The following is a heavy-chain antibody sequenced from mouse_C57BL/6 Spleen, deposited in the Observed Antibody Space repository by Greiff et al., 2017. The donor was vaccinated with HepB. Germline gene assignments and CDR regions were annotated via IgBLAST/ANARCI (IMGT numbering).Heavy chain of an antibody. CDR1: GYTFTDYN. J-gene: IGHJ3*01. Sequence: EVQLQQSGPELVKPGASVKIPCKASGYTFTDYNMDWVKQSHGKSLEWIGDINPNNGGTIYNQKFKGKATLTVDKSSSTAYMELRSLTSEDTAVYYCARRLTGVFAYWGQGTLVTVSA. CDR2: INPNNGGT. D-gene: IGHD4-1*01. V-gene: IGHV1-18*01. CDR3: ARRLTGVFAY.